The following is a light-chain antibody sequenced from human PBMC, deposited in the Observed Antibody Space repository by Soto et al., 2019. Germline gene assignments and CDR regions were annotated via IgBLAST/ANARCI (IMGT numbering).Light chain of an antibody. CDR3: QQYNWYLWT. CDR2: KAS. V-gene: IGKV1-5*03. Sequence: DIQMTQSPSTLSASVGDRVTITCRASQSISSWLAWYQQKPGKAPKLLIYKASSLETGIPSRFSGSGAGTDFTLTISSLQPDDFASYYCQQYNWYLWTFGQGTQLEIK. CDR1: QSISSW. J-gene: IGKJ5*01.